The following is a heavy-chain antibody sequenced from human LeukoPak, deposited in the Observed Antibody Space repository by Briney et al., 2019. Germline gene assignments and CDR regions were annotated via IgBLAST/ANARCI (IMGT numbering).Heavy chain of an antibody. Sequence: GGSLRLSCAASGFTFSSYSMNWVRQAPGKGLEWVSSISSSSSYIYYADSVKGRFTISRDNAKNSLYLQMNSLRAEDTAVYYCARVFGWQQLVRGFDYWGQGTLVTVSS. J-gene: IGHJ4*02. CDR3: ARVFGWQQLVRGFDY. CDR1: GFTFSSYS. V-gene: IGHV3-21*01. CDR2: ISSSSSYI. D-gene: IGHD6-13*01.